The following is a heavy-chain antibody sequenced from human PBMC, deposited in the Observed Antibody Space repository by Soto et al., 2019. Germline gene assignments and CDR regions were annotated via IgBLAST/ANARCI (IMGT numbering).Heavy chain of an antibody. D-gene: IGHD3-22*01. CDR3: ARGSYYYDSSGYLPPGFDY. Sequence: SETLSLTCTVSGGSISSYYWSWIRQPPGKGLEWIGYIYYSGSTNYNPSLKSRVTISVDTSKNQFSLKLSSVTAADTAVYYCARGSYYYDSSGYLPPGFDYWGQGTLVTVSS. V-gene: IGHV4-59*01. CDR1: GGSISSYY. J-gene: IGHJ4*02. CDR2: IYYSGST.